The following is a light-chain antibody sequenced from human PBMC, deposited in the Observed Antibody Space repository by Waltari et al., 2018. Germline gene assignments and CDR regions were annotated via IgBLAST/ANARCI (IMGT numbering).Light chain of an antibody. CDR1: RSDVGGSNY. Sequence: QSALTQPASVSGSPGQSITISCTGTRSDVGGSNYVSWSQQHPGNVRKIIIYDVINRPSGVDERFSGSKSGNTASLTISGLQAEDEADYYCNSYTCGSTVVFGGGTKLSVL. CDR2: DVI. CDR3: NSYTCGSTVV. J-gene: IGLJ2*01. V-gene: IGLV2-14*03.